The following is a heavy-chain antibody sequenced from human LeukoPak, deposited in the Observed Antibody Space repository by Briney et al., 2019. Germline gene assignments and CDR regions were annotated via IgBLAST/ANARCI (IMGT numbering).Heavy chain of an antibody. Sequence: PSETLSLTCAVYGGSFSGYYWTWVRQAPGKGLEWIGEINHSVGANYSPSLKSRVTISLDTSKNQFSLKLSSVTAADTAVYYCARLTWELPPGGLYYNYYIDVWDKGATVTVSS. V-gene: IGHV4-34*01. D-gene: IGHD1-26*01. J-gene: IGHJ6*03. CDR3: ARLTWELPPGGLYYNYYIDV. CDR1: GGSFSGYY. CDR2: INHSVGA.